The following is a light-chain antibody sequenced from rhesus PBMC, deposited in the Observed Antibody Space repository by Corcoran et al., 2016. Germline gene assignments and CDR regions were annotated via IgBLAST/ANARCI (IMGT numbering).Light chain of an antibody. V-gene: IGKV1-22*01. J-gene: IGKJ1*01. CDR3: QQYSRRPRT. CDR2: KAS. CDR1: QGISSW. Sequence: DIQMTQSPSSLSVSVGDTVTITCRASQGISSWLAWYQRKPGKAPNLLIYKASSLQSGVPSRFSGSGSGTDFTLTISSLQSEDLATYYCQQYSRRPRTFGQGTKVEIK.